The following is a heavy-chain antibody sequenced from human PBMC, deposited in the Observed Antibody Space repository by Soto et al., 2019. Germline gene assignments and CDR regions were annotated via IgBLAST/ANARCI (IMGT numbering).Heavy chain of an antibody. CDR2: ISAYSGNT. Sequence: QVQLVQSGAEVKKPGASVKVSCKASGYTFTSYGISWVRQAPGQGLEWMGWISAYSGNTNYAQKLQGRVTMTTDTSTSTAYMELRSLRSDDTAVYYCARGRYYYGSGRLFTDYYFDYWGQGTLFTVSS. D-gene: IGHD3-10*01. V-gene: IGHV1-18*01. J-gene: IGHJ4*02. CDR3: ARGRYYYGSGRLFTDYYFDY. CDR1: GYTFTSYG.